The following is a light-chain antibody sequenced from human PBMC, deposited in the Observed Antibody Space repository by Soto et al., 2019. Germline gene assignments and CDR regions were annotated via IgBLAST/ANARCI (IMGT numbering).Light chain of an antibody. CDR3: QEYKSAPALT. V-gene: IGKV1-27*01. CDR2: GAS. J-gene: IGKJ4*01. Sequence: DIQMTQSPSSLSASVGDRVTITCRASQGIGNYLAWYQQKPGKVPQLLMYGASNLQSGVPSRFGGSGSGTDFTLTISSLQPEDVATYFCQEYKSAPALTFGGGTKVEIK. CDR1: QGIGNY.